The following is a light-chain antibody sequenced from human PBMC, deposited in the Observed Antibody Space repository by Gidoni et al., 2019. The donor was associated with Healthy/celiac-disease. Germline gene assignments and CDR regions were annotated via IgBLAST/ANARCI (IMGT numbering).Light chain of an antibody. Sequence: DIQLTQSPSSLSASVGDRVTITCQASQDISNYVNWYQQKPGKAPKLLIYDASNLETGVPSRFSGSGSGTDFTFTISSLQPEDIATYYCQQYDTLRTFGQGTKVEIK. CDR3: QQYDTLRT. CDR2: DAS. CDR1: QDISNY. V-gene: IGKV1-33*01. J-gene: IGKJ1*01.